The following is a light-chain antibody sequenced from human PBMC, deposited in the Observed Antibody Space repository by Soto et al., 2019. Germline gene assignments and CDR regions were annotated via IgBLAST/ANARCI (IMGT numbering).Light chain of an antibody. J-gene: IGKJ3*01. Sequence: TQSPSTLPASVGDRVTLTCRASQRGSSNLAWYQQKPGQAPRLLIYGASTRATGVPARFSGSGSGTEFTLTISDLQSEDFAVYYCQQYNHWPPVFTFGPGTKVDIK. V-gene: IGKV3-15*01. CDR2: GAS. CDR1: QRGSSN. CDR3: QQYNHWPPVFT.